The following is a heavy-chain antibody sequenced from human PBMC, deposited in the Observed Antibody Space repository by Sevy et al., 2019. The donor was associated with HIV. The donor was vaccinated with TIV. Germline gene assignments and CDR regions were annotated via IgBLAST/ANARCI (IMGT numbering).Heavy chain of an antibody. CDR3: VRVYVVVAATVLVGATGFDY. CDR2: IKCDGSEK. D-gene: IGHD2-15*01. CDR1: GFTFSSSW. J-gene: IGHJ4*02. V-gene: IGHV3-7*03. Sequence: GGSLRLSCAASGFTFSSSWMHWVCQAPEKGLEWVADIKCDGSEKYYVDSVKGRLTISRDNAKNSLYLQVNSLRAEDMTVYYCVRVYVVVAATVLVGATGFDYWGQGTLVTVSS.